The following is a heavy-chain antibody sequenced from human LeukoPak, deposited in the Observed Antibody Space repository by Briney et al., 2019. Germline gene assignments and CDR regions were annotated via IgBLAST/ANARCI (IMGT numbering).Heavy chain of an antibody. D-gene: IGHD5-18*01. J-gene: IGHJ4*02. V-gene: IGHV1-2*04. Sequence: ASVKVSCYSSGYTCTGYYMHWVRQAPGQGLEWMGWINPNSGGTNYAQKFQGWVTMTRDTSISTAYMELSRLKSDDTAVYYCARGVIRGYSLYYFDYWGQGTLVTVSP. CDR2: INPNSGGT. CDR3: ARGVIRGYSLYYFDY. CDR1: GYTCTGYY.